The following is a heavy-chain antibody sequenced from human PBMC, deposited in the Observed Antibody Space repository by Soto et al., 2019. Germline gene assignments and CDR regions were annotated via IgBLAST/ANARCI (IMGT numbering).Heavy chain of an antibody. Sequence: EVQLVESGGGLVKPGGSLRLSCAASGFTFSNAWMSWVRQAPGKGLEWVGRIKSKTDGGTTDYAAPVKGRFTISRDDSKNTLYAKTKSLKTEDTAVYYCDTDWPGADYCSMDVWGQGTTVTVPS. CDR2: IKSKTDGGTT. CDR1: GFTFSNAW. V-gene: IGHV3-15*01. J-gene: IGHJ6*02. D-gene: IGHD1-26*01. CDR3: DTDWPGADYCSMDV.